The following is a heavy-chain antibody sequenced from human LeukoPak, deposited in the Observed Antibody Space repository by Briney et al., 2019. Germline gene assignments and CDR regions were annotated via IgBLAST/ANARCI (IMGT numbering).Heavy chain of an antibody. V-gene: IGHV1-2*02. CDR2: INPNSGGT. CDR3: ARGKTAAGQFDP. CDR1: GYTFTGYY. Sequence: ASVKVSCKASGYTFTGYYIHWVRQAPGQGLEWMGWINPNSGGTNYAQKFQGRVTMTRDTSISTAYMELSRLRSDDPAVYYCARGKTAAGQFDPWGQGTLVTVSS. D-gene: IGHD6-13*01. J-gene: IGHJ5*02.